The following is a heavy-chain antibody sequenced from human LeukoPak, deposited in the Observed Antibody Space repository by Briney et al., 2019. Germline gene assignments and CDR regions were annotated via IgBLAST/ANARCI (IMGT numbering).Heavy chain of an antibody. V-gene: IGHV4-59*01. D-gene: IGHD3-10*01. Sequence: SETLSLTCTVSGGSISSYYWSWIRQPPGKGLEWIGYIYYSGSTNYNPSLTSRVTISVDTSKNQFSLKLSSVTAADTAVYYCARSPEGPLGFFFDYWGQGTLVTVSS. CDR3: ARSPEGPLGFFFDY. J-gene: IGHJ4*02. CDR1: GGSISSYY. CDR2: IYYSGST.